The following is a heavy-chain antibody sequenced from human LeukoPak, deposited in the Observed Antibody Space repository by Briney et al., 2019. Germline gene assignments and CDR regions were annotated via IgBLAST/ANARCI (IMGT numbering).Heavy chain of an antibody. CDR1: GFTFTSSA. CDR3: ARDSPPDN. J-gene: IGHJ4*02. CDR2: IVVGSGNT. V-gene: IGHV1-58*02. Sequence: SVKVSCKASGFTFTSSAMQWVRQARGQRLEWIGWIVVGSGNTNYAQKFQGRVTITADKSTSTAYMELSSLRSEDTAVYYCARDSPPDNWGQGTLVTVSS.